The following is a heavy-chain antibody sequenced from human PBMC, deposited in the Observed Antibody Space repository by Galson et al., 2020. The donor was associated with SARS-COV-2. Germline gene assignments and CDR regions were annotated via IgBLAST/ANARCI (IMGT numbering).Heavy chain of an antibody. J-gene: IGHJ4*02. CDR3: ARDLQRYCSGINCWGFDY. Sequence: GESLKISCKASGYTFTSNGINWVRQAPGQGLEWMGWISVYNGNTNHAQKFQGRVTMSTDTSTSTAYMELRSLRSDDTAVYYCARDLQRYCSGINCWGFDYWGQGTLVTVSS. CDR2: ISVYNGNT. D-gene: IGHD2-2*01. V-gene: IGHV1-18*01. CDR1: GYTFTSNG.